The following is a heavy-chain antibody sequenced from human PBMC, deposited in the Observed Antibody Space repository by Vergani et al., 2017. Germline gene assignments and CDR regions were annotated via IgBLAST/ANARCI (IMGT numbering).Heavy chain of an antibody. CDR1: GFTSSSYD. Sequence: EVQLLESGGGLVQPGGSLRLSCAASGFTSSSYDMSWVRQAPGKGLEWVSAISGSGGSTYYADSVKGRFTISRDNSKNTLYLQMNSLRAEDTAVYYCAKEGSLLWFGELDRGAFDIWAKGQWSPSLQ. CDR2: ISGSGGST. CDR3: AKEGSLLWFGELDRGAFDI. V-gene: IGHV3-23*01. D-gene: IGHD3-10*01. J-gene: IGHJ3*02.